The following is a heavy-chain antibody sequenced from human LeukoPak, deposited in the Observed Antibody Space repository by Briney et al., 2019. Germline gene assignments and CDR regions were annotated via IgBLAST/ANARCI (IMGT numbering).Heavy chain of an antibody. D-gene: IGHD3-22*01. V-gene: IGHV3-21*01. CDR2: ISSSSSYI. Sequence: KLGGSLRLSCAASGFTFSSYSMNWVRQAPGKGLEWVSSISSSSSYIYYADSVKGRFTISRDNAKNSLYLQMNSLRAEDTAVYYCAREKLDSRGYVDYWGQGTLVTVSS. J-gene: IGHJ4*02. CDR3: AREKLDSRGYVDY. CDR1: GFTFSSYS.